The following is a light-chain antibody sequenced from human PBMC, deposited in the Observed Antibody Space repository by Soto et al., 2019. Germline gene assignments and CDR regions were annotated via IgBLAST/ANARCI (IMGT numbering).Light chain of an antibody. CDR2: LNN. V-gene: IGLV1-47*01. CDR1: SSNIRTNY. Sequence: QSVLTQPPSASGTPGQRVTISCSGTSSNIRTNYVYWYQRLPGTAPRLLIYLNNQRPSGVPDRFSGSKSGTSASLAISGLRSEDEADYYCAAWDDTLSGWVFGGGTKLTFL. J-gene: IGLJ3*02. CDR3: AAWDDTLSGWV.